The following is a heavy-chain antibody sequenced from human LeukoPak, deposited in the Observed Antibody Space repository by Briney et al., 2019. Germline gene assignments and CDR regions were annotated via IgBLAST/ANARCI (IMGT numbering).Heavy chain of an antibody. D-gene: IGHD1-1*01. CDR1: GFTFNHYW. CDR2: MKEDGSEE. J-gene: IGHJ4*02. V-gene: IGHV3-7*02. CDR3: ARTTYGDY. Sequence: GGCLRLSCAASGFTFNHYWMTWVRQAPRKGLEWVAVMKEDGSEEYYVDSVKGRFTISRDNAKSSLYLQMNSLRAEDTAVYYCARTTYGDYWGQGTLVTVSS.